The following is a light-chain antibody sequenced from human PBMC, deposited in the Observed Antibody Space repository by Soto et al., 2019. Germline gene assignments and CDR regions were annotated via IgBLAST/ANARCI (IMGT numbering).Light chain of an antibody. CDR2: EVS. V-gene: IGLV2-14*01. J-gene: IGLJ1*01. CDR3: NADTKTSTLFV. Sequence: QSVLTQPASVSGSPGQSITISCTGSTSDIGEYNYVSWYQQQPGKDPKLLIYEVSLRPSGISSRFSGSKSGNTAALTISGRLAEAEADYYCNADTKTSTLFVFGSGTKLTVL. CDR1: TSDIGEYNY.